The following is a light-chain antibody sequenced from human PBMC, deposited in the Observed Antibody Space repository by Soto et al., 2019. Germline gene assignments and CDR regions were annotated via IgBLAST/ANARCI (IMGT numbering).Light chain of an antibody. CDR3: QQYDRASWT. V-gene: IGKV1-5*03. CDR2: RAS. Sequence: DIQMTQSPSTLSASVGDRVIITCRASQSISSWLAWYQQKPGKAPDLLIYRASTLNTGIPSRFSGSGSGTEFTLTISSLQPDEFATYYCQQYDRASWTFGPGTKVEIK. J-gene: IGKJ1*01. CDR1: QSISSW.